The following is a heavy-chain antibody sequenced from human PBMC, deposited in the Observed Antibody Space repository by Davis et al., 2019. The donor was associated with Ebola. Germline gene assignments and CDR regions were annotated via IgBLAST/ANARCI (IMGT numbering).Heavy chain of an antibody. CDR1: GFTFSSYS. J-gene: IGHJ4*02. CDR3: AKDYLDY. Sequence: GESLKISCAASGFTFSSYSMNWVRQAPGKGLEWVAVISYDGNNKYYADSVKGRFTISRDNSKNTLYLQMNSLRAEDTAVYYCAKDYLDYWGQGTLVTVSS. V-gene: IGHV3-30*18. CDR2: ISYDGNNK.